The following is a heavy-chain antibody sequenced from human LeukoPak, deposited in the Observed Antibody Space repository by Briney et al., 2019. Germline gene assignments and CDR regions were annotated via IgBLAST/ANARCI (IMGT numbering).Heavy chain of an antibody. CDR2: INHSGST. CDR1: GGSFSGYY. J-gene: IGHJ5*02. D-gene: IGHD4-23*01. CDR3: ARLKPYGGNPGPNWFDP. Sequence: PSETLSLTCAVYGGSFSGYYWSWIRQPPGKGLEWIGEINHSGSTNYNPSLKSRVTISVDTSKNQFSLKLSSVTAADTAVYYCARLKPYGGNPGPNWFDPWGQGTPVTVSS. V-gene: IGHV4-34*01.